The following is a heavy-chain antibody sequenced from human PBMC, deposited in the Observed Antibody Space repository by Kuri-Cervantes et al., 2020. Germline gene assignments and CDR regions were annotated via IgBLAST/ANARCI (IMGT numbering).Heavy chain of an antibody. CDR2: IVVGSGNT. CDR1: GFTFTSSA. CDR3: AADQVVAGTWIDY. Sequence: SVKVSCKASGFTFTSSAVQWERQARGQRLEWIGWIVVGSGNTNYAQKFQERVTITRDMSTSTAYMELSSLRSEDTAVYYCAADQVVAGTWIDYWGQGTLVTVSS. J-gene: IGHJ4*02. D-gene: IGHD6-19*01. V-gene: IGHV1-58*01.